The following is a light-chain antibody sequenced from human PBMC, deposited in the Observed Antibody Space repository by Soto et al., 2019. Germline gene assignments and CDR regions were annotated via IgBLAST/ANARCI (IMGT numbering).Light chain of an antibody. V-gene: IGKV3-20*01. Sequence: EIWLTQSPGTLSLSPGERATLSCRASQSVSSSYLAWYQQKPGQAPRLLIYGVSSRATGIPDRFSGSGSGTDFTLTISRLEPEDFAVYYCQQYGSSPLTFGGGTKVEIK. CDR3: QQYGSSPLT. J-gene: IGKJ4*01. CDR1: QSVSSSY. CDR2: GVS.